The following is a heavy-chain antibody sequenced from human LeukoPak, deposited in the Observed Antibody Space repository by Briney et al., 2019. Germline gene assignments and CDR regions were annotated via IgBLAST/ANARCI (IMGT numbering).Heavy chain of an antibody. D-gene: IGHD3-10*01. CDR3: ATLWFGESSSFDY. V-gene: IGHV3-48*03. Sequence: GGSLRLSCAASGFTFSSYEMNWVRQAPGKGLEWVSYITSGGTTIYYADSVKGRFTISRDNAKNSLYLQMNSLRAEDKAVYYCATLWFGESSSFDYWGQGTLVTVSS. CDR1: GFTFSSYE. J-gene: IGHJ4*02. CDR2: ITSGGTTI.